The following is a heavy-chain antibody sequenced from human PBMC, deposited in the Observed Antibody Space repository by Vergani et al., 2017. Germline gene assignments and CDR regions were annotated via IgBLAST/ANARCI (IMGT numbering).Heavy chain of an antibody. CDR2: INHSGST. J-gene: IGHJ4*02. V-gene: IGHV4-34*01. Sequence: QVQLQQWGAGLLKPSETLSLTCAVYGGSFSGYYWSWIRQPPGKGLEWIGEINHSGSTYYNPSLKSRVTISVDTSKNQFSLKLSSVTAADTAVYYCARREDWWEGGPGFFDYWGQGTLVTVSS. CDR1: GGSFSGYY. CDR3: ARREDWWEGGPGFFDY. D-gene: IGHD1-26*01.